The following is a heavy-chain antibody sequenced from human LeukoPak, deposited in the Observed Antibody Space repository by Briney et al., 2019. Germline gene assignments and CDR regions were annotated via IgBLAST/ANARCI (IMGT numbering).Heavy chain of an antibody. V-gene: IGHV3-48*03. J-gene: IGHJ4*02. D-gene: IGHD2-8*02. CDR1: GFTFSSYD. CDR3: AGRPGTGYRIDY. Sequence: GGCLRLSCAVSGFTFSSYDMNWVRQAPGKGLEWVSYISSSGSSIYYADSVKGRFTISRDNAKNSLYLQMNSLRDEDTAVYYCAGRPGTGYRIDYCGQGTLVTVSS. CDR2: ISSSGSSI.